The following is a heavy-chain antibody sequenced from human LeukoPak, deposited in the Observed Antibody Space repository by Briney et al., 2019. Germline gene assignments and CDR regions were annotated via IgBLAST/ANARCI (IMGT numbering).Heavy chain of an antibody. V-gene: IGHV3-53*01. J-gene: IGHJ3*02. CDR1: GFTFSSHA. D-gene: IGHD6-19*01. CDR2: IYSGGTT. Sequence: GGSLRLSCIASGFTFSSHAMNWVRQAPGKGLEWVSIIYSGGTTYYADSVQGRFTISRDNSKNTLYLQMNSLRAEDTAVYYCASRWYSSSWSAVDIWGQGTMVTVSS. CDR3: ASRWYSSSWSAVDI.